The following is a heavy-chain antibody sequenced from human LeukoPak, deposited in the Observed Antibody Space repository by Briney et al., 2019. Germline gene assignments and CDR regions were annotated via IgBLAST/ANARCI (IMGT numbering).Heavy chain of an antibody. J-gene: IGHJ4*02. CDR2: ISPNSGGT. Sequence: ASVKVSCKASGYTFTGYYMHWVRQAPGQGLEWMGWISPNSGGTNYAQKFQGRVTMTRDTSISTAYMELSRLRSDDTAVYYCARVGYCSSTSCLVFDYWGQGTLVTVSS. CDR1: GYTFTGYY. CDR3: ARVGYCSSTSCLVFDY. V-gene: IGHV1-2*02. D-gene: IGHD2-2*01.